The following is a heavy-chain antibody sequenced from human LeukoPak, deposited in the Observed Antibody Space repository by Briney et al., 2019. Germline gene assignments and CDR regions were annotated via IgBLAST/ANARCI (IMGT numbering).Heavy chain of an antibody. Sequence: GGSLRLTCAVSGFSFSSYAMRWFRQAPGKGLEWVSAISGSGGSTYYAGSVKGRFTISRDNSKNTLYLQMNSLRAEDTAVCYCARDWIVRTPSWGQGTLVTVSS. CDR1: GFSFSSYA. CDR3: ARDWIVRTPS. V-gene: IGHV3-23*01. J-gene: IGHJ4*02. CDR2: ISGSGGST. D-gene: IGHD1-26*01.